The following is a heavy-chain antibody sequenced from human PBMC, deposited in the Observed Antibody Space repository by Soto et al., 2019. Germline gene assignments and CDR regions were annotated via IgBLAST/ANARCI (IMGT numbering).Heavy chain of an antibody. CDR3: ARDLQGRRYRAGGDYYYYYYMDV. J-gene: IGHJ6*03. Sequence: SETLSLTCTVSGGSISSYYWSWIRQPPGKGLEWIGYIYYSGSTNYNPSLKSRVTISVDTSKNQFSLKLSSVTAEDTAVYYCARDLQGRRYRAGGDYYYYYYMDVWGKGTTVTVSS. CDR1: GGSISSYY. D-gene: IGHD5-18*01. V-gene: IGHV4-59*01. CDR2: IYYSGST.